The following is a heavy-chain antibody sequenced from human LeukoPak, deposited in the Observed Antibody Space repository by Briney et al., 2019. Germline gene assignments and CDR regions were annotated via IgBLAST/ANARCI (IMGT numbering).Heavy chain of an antibody. CDR1: GFTFSSYG. CDR3: AKDLKAAILFDY. Sequence: QPGGSLRLSCAASGFTFSSYGMHSVRQAPGKGLEWVAFIRYDGSNKYYADSVKGRFTISRDNSKNTLYLQMNSLRAEDTAVYYCAKDLKAAILFDYWGQGTLVTVSS. D-gene: IGHD2-2*01. V-gene: IGHV3-30*02. J-gene: IGHJ4*02. CDR2: IRYDGSNK.